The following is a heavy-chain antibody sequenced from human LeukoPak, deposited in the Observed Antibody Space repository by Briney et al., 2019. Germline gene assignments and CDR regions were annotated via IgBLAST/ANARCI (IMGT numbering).Heavy chain of an antibody. CDR1: GFTFTNSW. Sequence: PGGSLRLSCAASGFTFTNSWMAWVRQAPGKGMEWVANIKQDGSTKHYADSLKGRFTISGDNPKNSLSLQMNSLRADDTALYYCARDTDGSLDYWGQGILVTVAS. CDR2: IKQDGSTK. V-gene: IGHV3-7*01. D-gene: IGHD1-26*01. CDR3: ARDTDGSLDY. J-gene: IGHJ4*02.